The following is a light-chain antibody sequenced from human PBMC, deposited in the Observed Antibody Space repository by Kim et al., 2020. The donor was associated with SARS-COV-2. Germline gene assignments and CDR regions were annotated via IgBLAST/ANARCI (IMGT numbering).Light chain of an antibody. CDR1: QSVSSY. CDR2: DAS. CDR3: QQRSNWPPVT. V-gene: IGKV3-11*01. J-gene: IGKJ4*01. Sequence: EIVLTQSPATLSLSPGERATLSCRASQSVSSYLAWYQQKPGQAPRLLIYDASNRATGIPVRFSGSGSGTDFTLTISSLKPEDFAVYYCQQRSNWPPVTFGGGTKVDIK.